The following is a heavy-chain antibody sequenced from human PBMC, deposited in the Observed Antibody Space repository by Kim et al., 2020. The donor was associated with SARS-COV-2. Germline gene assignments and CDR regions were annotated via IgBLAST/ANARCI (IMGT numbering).Heavy chain of an antibody. CDR3: ARGDYGPDY. D-gene: IGHD4-17*01. V-gene: IGHV3-23*01. Sequence: GRTYAANSVKGRFTITRGTSKTTLYLKMNSLRAEDTAVYYCARGDYGPDYWGQGTLVTVSS. J-gene: IGHJ4*02. CDR2: GRT.